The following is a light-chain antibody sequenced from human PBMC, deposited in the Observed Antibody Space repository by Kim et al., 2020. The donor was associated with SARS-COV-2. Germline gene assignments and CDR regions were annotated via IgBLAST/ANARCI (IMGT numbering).Light chain of an antibody. CDR1: QSVSSN. J-gene: IGKJ2*01. Sequence: IVMTQSPATLSVSPGERATLSCRASQSVSSNLAWYQQKPGQAPRLLVYGASTRATGIPARFSGSGSGAEFTLTISSLQSEDFAVYYCQQYNNAAPRYTFGQRTKLEI. CDR3: QQYNNAAPRYT. CDR2: GAS. V-gene: IGKV3-15*01.